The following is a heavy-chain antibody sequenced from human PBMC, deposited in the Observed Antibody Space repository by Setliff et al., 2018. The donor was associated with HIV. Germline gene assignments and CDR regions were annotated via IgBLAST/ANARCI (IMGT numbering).Heavy chain of an antibody. Sequence: PGGSLRLSCAASGFTFRNYKFNWVRQAPGRGLEWVSSISIGSGGAIDYADSVQGRFTISRDNSKNTLYLQMSSLRAEDTAIYYCAKNWATVHHYYYGMDFWGQGTTVTVSS. V-gene: IGHV3-21*01. D-gene: IGHD7-27*01. CDR3: AKNWATVHHYYYGMDF. J-gene: IGHJ6*02. CDR2: ISIGSGGAI. CDR1: GFTFRNYK.